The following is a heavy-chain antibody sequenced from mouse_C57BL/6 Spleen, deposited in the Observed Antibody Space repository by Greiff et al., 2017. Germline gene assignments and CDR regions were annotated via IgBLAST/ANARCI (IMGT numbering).Heavy chain of an antibody. J-gene: IGHJ1*03. D-gene: IGHD2-3*01. CDR3: ARDPFYDGYYGYFDV. Sequence: EVKVVESGGGLVKPGGSLKLSCAASGFTFSSYAMSWVRQTPEKRLEWVATISDGGSYTYYPDNVKGRFTITRDNAKNNLYLQMSHLKSEDTAMYYCARDPFYDGYYGYFDVWGTGTTVTVSS. V-gene: IGHV5-4*01. CDR2: ISDGGSYT. CDR1: GFTFSSYA.